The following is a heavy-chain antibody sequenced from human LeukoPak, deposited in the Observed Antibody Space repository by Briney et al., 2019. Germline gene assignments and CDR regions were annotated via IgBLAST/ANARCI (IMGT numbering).Heavy chain of an antibody. CDR2: ISSSGSTI. V-gene: IGHV3-11*01. J-gene: IGHJ1*01. Sequence: PGGSLGLSCAASGFTFSDYYMSWIRQAPGKGLEWVSYISSSGSTIYYADSVKGRFTISRDNAKNSLYLQMNSLRAEDTAVYYCARVRGASSPEYFQHWGQGTLVTVSS. D-gene: IGHD6-13*01. CDR3: ARVRGASSPEYFQH. CDR1: GFTFSDYY.